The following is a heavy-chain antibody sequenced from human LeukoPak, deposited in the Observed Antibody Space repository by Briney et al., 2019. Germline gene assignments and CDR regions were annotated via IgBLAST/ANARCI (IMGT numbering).Heavy chain of an antibody. D-gene: IGHD3-3*01. CDR3: ARVADFGVVIYFDY. CDR1: GYTFTGYY. J-gene: IGHJ4*02. V-gene: IGHV1-2*02. CDR2: INPNSGGT. Sequence: GPSVKVSCKASGYTFTGYYMHWVRPAPGQGLEWMGWINPNSGGTNYAQKFQGRVTMTRDTSISTAYMELSRLRSDDTAVYYCARVADFGVVIYFDYWGQGTLVTVSS.